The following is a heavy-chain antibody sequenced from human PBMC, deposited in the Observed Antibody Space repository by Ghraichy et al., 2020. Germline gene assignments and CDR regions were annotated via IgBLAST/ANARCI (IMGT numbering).Heavy chain of an antibody. CDR3: ARRSGQYYNYFDY. D-gene: IGHD3-10*01. Sequence: SETLSLTCTVSGGSISSSSYYWGWIRQPPGKGLEWIGSIYYSGSTYYNPSLKSRVTISVDTSKNQFSLKLSSVTAADTAVYYCARRSGQYYNYFDYWGQGTLVTVSS. V-gene: IGHV4-39*01. CDR1: GGSISSSSYY. J-gene: IGHJ4*02. CDR2: IYYSGST.